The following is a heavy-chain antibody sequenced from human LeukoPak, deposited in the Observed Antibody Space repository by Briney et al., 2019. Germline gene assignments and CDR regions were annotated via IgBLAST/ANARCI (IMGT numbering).Heavy chain of an antibody. CDR1: GFTFNSYA. CDR3: AKTTAGYSSGRYPGWPADY. V-gene: IGHV3-23*01. CDR2: ISGSGGST. Sequence: GGSLRLSCAASGFTFNSYAMYWVRQAPGKGLEWVSGISGSGGSTYHADSVKGRFSISRDNSRNTVFLQMHSLRAEDTALYYCAKTTAGYSSGRYPGWPADYWGQGTLVTASS. D-gene: IGHD6-19*01. J-gene: IGHJ4*02.